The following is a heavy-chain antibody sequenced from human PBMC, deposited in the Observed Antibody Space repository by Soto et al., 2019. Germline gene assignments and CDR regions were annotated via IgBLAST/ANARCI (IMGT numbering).Heavy chain of an antibody. CDR2: INPKSGGT. V-gene: IGHV1-2*04. J-gene: IGHJ6*02. D-gene: IGHD2-8*01. Sequence: ASVKVSCKASGYSFTDYHIHWVRQAPGQGLEWLGRINPKSGGTSTAQKFQGWVTMTRDRSISTVYMELTRLSSDDTAVYFCARGHSTDCSNGVCSFFYNHEMDVWGQGTTVTVSS. CDR3: ARGHSTDCSNGVCSFFYNHEMDV. CDR1: GYSFTDYH.